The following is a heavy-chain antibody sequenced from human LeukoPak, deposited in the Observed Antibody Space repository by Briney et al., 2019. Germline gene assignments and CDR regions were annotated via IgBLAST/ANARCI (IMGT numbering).Heavy chain of an antibody. Sequence: PSETLSLTCTVSGGSISSYYWSWIRQPPGKGLEWIGYIYYSGSTNYNPSLKSRVTISVDTSKNQFSLKLSSVTAADTAVYYCARNGNYVWGSYRYLRFDPWGQGTLVTVSS. J-gene: IGHJ5*02. V-gene: IGHV4-59*12. D-gene: IGHD3-16*02. CDR2: IYYSGST. CDR3: ARNGNYVWGSYRYLRFDP. CDR1: GGSISSYY.